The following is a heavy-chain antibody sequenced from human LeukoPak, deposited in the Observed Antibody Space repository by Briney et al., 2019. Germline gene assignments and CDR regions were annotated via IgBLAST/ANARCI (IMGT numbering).Heavy chain of an antibody. V-gene: IGHV3-30*03. Sequence: PGRSLRLSCAASGFTFSSYGMHWVRQAPGKGLEWVAVISYDGSNKYYADSVKGRFTISRDNSKNTLYLQMNRLRAEDTAVYYCATVYYYGSGSYRYYMDVWGKGTTVTISS. CDR1: GFTFSSYG. CDR3: ATVYYYGSGSYRYYMDV. CDR2: ISYDGSNK. J-gene: IGHJ6*03. D-gene: IGHD3-10*01.